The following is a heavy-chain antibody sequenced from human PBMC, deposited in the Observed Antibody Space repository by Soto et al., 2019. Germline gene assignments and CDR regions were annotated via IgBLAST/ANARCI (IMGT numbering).Heavy chain of an antibody. CDR1: GGSLADYY. J-gene: IGHJ4*02. Sequence: SETLSLTCTVFGGSLADYYWAWIRQPPEKGLEWIGEINHGGITKYNPSLNNRVTISEDTSTNQVFLKLNSVTAADTAVYFCARGEAGQDSWGQGTQVTVPQ. CDR2: INHGGIT. V-gene: IGHV4-34*01. CDR3: ARGEAGQDS.